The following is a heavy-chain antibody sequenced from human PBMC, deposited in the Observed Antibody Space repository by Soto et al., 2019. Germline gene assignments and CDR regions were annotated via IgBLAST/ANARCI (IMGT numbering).Heavy chain of an antibody. D-gene: IGHD6-19*01. CDR1: GDSINSNYC. CDR3: ARDTGWCLGY. V-gene: IGHV4-4*02. CDR2: IYYSGGT. J-gene: IGHJ4*02. Sequence: QVQLQESGPGLVRPSGTLSLTCAVSGDSINSNYCWTWVRHPPGKGLEWIAEIYYSGGTSYNPSLKSRVTISTEEAQNQFSRNMTSVTAADTAMYYWARDTGWCLGYWGQGTLVTVSS.